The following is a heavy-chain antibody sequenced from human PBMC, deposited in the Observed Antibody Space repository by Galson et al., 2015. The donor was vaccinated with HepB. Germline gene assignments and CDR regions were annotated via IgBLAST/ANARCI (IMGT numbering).Heavy chain of an antibody. CDR2: INPSGGST. J-gene: IGHJ4*02. V-gene: IGHV1-46*01. CDR1: GYTFTSYY. CDR3: ARDAYYYDSSGYYRDFSGDY. D-gene: IGHD3-22*01. Sequence: SVKVSCKASGYTFTSYYMHWVRQAPGQGLEWMGIINPSGGSTSYAQKFQGRVTMTRDTSTSTVYMELSSLRSEDTAVYYCARDAYYYDSSGYYRDFSGDYWGQGTLVTVSS.